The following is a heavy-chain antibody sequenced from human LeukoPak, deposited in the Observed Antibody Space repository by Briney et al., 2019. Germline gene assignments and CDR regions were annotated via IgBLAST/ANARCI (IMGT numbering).Heavy chain of an antibody. D-gene: IGHD6-13*01. CDR1: GGSVSSGSYY. V-gene: IGHV4-61*01. CDR3: ARATKVSSSSWYPGLNYGMDV. J-gene: IGHJ6*04. Sequence: SETLSLTCTVSGGSVSSGSYYWSWIRQPPGKGLEWIGYIYYGGSTNYNPSLKSRVTISVDTSKNQFSLKLSSVTAADTAVYYCARATKVSSSSWYPGLNYGMDVWGKGTTVTVSS. CDR2: IYYGGST.